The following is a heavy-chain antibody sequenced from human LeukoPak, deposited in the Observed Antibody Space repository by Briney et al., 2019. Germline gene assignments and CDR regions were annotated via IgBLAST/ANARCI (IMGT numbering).Heavy chain of an antibody. CDR2: ISGSGGST. V-gene: IGHV3-23*01. D-gene: IGHD4-23*01. J-gene: IGHJ4*02. Sequence: GGSLRLSCAASGFTFSSYAMSWVRQAPGKGLAWVSAISGSGGSTYYADSLKGRFTISRDNSKNTLYLQMNSLRAEDTAVYYCTKRAVGPFDYWGQGTLVTVSS. CDR3: TKRAVGPFDY. CDR1: GFTFSSYA.